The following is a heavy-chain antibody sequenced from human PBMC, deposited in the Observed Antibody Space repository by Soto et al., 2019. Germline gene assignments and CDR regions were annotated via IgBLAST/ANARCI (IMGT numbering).Heavy chain of an antibody. D-gene: IGHD6-19*01. CDR2: ISDDGKTQ. CDR3: VKGGYKTGWPPFDH. Sequence: QVKLVEFGGAMVQSGRSLRLSCTASSFRFSAYGMHWVRQAPGKGLEWVALISDDGKTQFFTESVEGRFTISRDNSRNILYLQMNRLRPEDTAVYYCVKGGYKTGWPPFDHWGHGTRVTVST. CDR1: SFRFSAYG. V-gene: IGHV3-30*18. J-gene: IGHJ4*01.